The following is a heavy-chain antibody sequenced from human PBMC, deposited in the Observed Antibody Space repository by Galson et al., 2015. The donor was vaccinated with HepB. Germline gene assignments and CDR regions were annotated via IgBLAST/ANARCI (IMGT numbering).Heavy chain of an antibody. D-gene: IGHD6-13*01. CDR1: GDSVSSNNVA. CDR3: ARVYSKIWFASDVFDA. CDR2: TYYRSKWYN. V-gene: IGHV6-1*01. J-gene: IGHJ3*01. Sequence: CAISGDSVSSNNVAWHWVRQSPSRGLEWLGTTYYRSKWYNDYAVSVKSRITINPDTSRNQFSLQLDSVTPEDTAVYYCARVYSKIWFASDVFDAWGQGTMVTVSS.